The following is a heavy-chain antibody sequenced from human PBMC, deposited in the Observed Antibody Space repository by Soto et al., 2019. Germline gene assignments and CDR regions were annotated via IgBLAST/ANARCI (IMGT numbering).Heavy chain of an antibody. CDR2: IIPIFGTA. CDR1: GGTFSSYA. J-gene: IGHJ4*02. Sequence: SVKVSCKASGGTFSSYAISWVRQAPGQGLEWMGGIIPIFGTANYAQKFQGRVTITADESTSTAYMELSSLRFEDTAVYYCAIHSRNYYLFDYWGQGTLVTVSS. V-gene: IGHV1-69*13. D-gene: IGHD1-26*01. CDR3: AIHSRNYYLFDY.